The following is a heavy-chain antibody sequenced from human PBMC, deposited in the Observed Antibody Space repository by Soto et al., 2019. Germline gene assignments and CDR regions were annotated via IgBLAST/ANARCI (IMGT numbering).Heavy chain of an antibody. J-gene: IGHJ6*02. D-gene: IGHD6-13*01. CDR1: GFTFSSYG. CDR3: AKDRAMAAAADYYYYGMDV. CDR2: ISYDGSNK. V-gene: IGHV3-30*18. Sequence: QVQLVESGGGVVQPGRSLRLSCAASGFTFSSYGMHWVRQAPGKGLEWVAVISYDGSNKYYADSVKGRFTISRDNSKNTLYLQMNSLRAEDTAVYYCAKDRAMAAAADYYYYGMDVWGQGTTVTVSS.